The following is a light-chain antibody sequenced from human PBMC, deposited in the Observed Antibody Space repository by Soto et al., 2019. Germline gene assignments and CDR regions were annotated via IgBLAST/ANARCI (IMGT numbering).Light chain of an antibody. V-gene: IGKV1-5*03. CDR3: QQYKTSPWT. CDR2: KTS. Sequence: DIPMTQFPSTLSASVGERITITCRASQSISSWLAWYQQKPGKAPKLLIYKTSSLESGVPSRFSGGGSGTEFTLSISSLQPDDFATYYCQQYKTSPWTFGQGTKVDIK. CDR1: QSISSW. J-gene: IGKJ1*01.